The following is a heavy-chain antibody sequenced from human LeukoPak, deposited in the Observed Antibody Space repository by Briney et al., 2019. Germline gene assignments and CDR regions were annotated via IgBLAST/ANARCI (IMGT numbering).Heavy chain of an antibody. Sequence: GGSLRLSCAASGFTFSSYAMSWVRQAPGKGLEWVSAISGSGGSTYYADSVKGRFTISRDNSKNTLYLQTNSLRAEDTAVYYCAKDHAWLVLGTFDYWGQGTLVTVSS. J-gene: IGHJ4*02. CDR3: AKDHAWLVLGTFDY. D-gene: IGHD6-19*01. CDR2: ISGSGGST. CDR1: GFTFSSYA. V-gene: IGHV3-23*01.